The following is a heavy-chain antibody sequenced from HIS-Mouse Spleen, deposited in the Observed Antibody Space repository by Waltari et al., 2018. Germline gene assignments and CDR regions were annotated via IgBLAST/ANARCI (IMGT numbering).Heavy chain of an antibody. CDR3: AREIPYSSSWYDWYFDL. V-gene: IGHV4-39*07. D-gene: IGHD6-13*01. CDR2: IYYSGST. CDR1: VGAIRSISYY. Sequence: QLQLQASGPGLVKPPETLSLTRTVSVGAIRSISYYWSWIRQPPGKGLEWIGSIYYSGSTYYNPSLKSRVTISVDTSKNQFSLKLSSVTAADTAVYYCAREIPYSSSWYDWYFDLWGRGTLVTVSS. J-gene: IGHJ2*01.